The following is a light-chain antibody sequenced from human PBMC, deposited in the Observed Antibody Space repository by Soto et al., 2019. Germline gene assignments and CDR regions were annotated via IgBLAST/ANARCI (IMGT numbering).Light chain of an antibody. V-gene: IGKV1-5*01. CDR2: DAS. Sequence: DIQMTQSPSTLSASVGDRGTLTCRASQSVGSWLAWYQQKPGKAPKLLIYDASSFESGVPSRFSGSGSGTECTLTICSLQPDDFATYYCQQYNTYSPETFGQGTKVQIK. J-gene: IGKJ1*01. CDR1: QSVGSW. CDR3: QQYNTYSPET.